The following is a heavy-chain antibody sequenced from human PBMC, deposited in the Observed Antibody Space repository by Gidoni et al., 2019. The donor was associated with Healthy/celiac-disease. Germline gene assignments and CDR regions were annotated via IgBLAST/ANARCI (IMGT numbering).Heavy chain of an antibody. CDR1: VFSLSTSGVG. Sequence: QITLKESGPTLVKPTQTLPLTCTFSVFSLSTSGVGVGWIRQPPGKALEWLALIYWNDDKRYSPSLKSRLTITKDTSKNQVVLTMTNMDPVDTATYYCAHNQRYGSSSHWFDPWGQGTLVTVSS. CDR2: IYWNDDK. CDR3: AHNQRYGSSSHWFDP. V-gene: IGHV2-5*01. D-gene: IGHD6-6*01. J-gene: IGHJ5*02.